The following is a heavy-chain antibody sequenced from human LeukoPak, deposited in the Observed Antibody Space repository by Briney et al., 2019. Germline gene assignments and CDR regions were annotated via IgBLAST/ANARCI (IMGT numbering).Heavy chain of an antibody. Sequence: PSETLSLTCTVSGGSISSYYWSWIRQPPGKGLEWIGYIYYSGYTNYNPSLKSRVTISVDTSTNQFSLKLNSVTAADTAVYYCARDRALGSGKYYFDFWGQGTPVTVSS. CDR3: ARDRALGSGKYYFDF. CDR2: IYYSGYT. V-gene: IGHV4-59*01. CDR1: GGSISSYY. J-gene: IGHJ4*02. D-gene: IGHD3-16*01.